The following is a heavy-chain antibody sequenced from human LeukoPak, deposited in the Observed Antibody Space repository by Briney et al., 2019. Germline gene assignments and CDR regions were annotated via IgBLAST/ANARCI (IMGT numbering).Heavy chain of an antibody. Sequence: GESLKISCAASGLTFSSYSMNWVRQAPGKGLEWVSYISSSSSTIYYADSVKGRFTISRDNAKNSLYLQMNSLRAEDTAVYYCARDGSGYPNWFDPWGQGTLVTVSS. CDR2: ISSSSSTI. J-gene: IGHJ5*02. CDR1: GLTFSSYS. D-gene: IGHD3-22*01. CDR3: ARDGSGYPNWFDP. V-gene: IGHV3-48*01.